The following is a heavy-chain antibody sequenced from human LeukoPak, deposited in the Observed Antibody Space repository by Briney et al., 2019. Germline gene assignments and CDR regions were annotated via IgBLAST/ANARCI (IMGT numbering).Heavy chain of an antibody. Sequence: PGGSLRLSCAASGFTFSSYAMSWVRQAPGKGLEWVSTISGSGSNIYYADSVKGRFTISRDTSKNTVYLQMNSLRAEDKAVYYCAKDRYSSNWLGAFDYWGQGTLVTVSS. D-gene: IGHD6-13*01. V-gene: IGHV3-23*01. J-gene: IGHJ4*02. CDR2: ISGSGSNI. CDR1: GFTFSSYA. CDR3: AKDRYSSNWLGAFDY.